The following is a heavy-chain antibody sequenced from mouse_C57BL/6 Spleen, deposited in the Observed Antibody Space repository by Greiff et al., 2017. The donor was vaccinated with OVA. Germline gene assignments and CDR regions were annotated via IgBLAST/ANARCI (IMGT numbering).Heavy chain of an antibody. V-gene: IGHV1-22*01. CDR3: ATPDSSGYVKFAY. D-gene: IGHD3-2*02. CDR2: INPNNGGT. Sequence: VQLQQSGPELVKPGASVKMSCKASGYTFTDYNMHWVKQSHGKSLEWIGYINPNNGGTSYNQKFKGKATLTVNKSSSTAYMELRSLTSEDSAVYHCATPDSSGYVKFAYWGQGTLVTVSA. CDR1: GYTFTDYN. J-gene: IGHJ3*01.